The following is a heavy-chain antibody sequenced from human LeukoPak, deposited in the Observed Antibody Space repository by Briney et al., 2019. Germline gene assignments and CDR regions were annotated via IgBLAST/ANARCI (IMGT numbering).Heavy chain of an antibody. J-gene: IGHJ4*02. Sequence: GGSLRLSCAASGFTFSSYNMNWVRQAPGKGLEWVSYISSSSRTIYYADSVRGRFTISRDNAKNSLYLQMNSLRDEDTAVYYCARDSPGGWFGEVGVDYWGQGTLVTVSS. D-gene: IGHD3-10*01. CDR3: ARDSPGGWFGEVGVDY. CDR2: ISSSSRTI. V-gene: IGHV3-48*02. CDR1: GFTFSSYN.